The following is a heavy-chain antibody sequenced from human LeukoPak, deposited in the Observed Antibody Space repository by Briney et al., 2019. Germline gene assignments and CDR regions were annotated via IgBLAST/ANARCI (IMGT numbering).Heavy chain of an antibody. CDR1: GGSISSGSYY. V-gene: IGHV4-61*02. J-gene: IGHJ4*02. D-gene: IGHD6-6*01. CDR3: ARADSSSGWAYFDY. CDR2: IYNSGST. Sequence: SQTLSLTFSVSGGSISSGSYYWSWIRQPAGKRLDWIRRIYNSGSTNYNPSLKSRVTISVDTSKNQFSLKLSSVTAADTAVYYCARADSSSGWAYFDYWGQGTLVTVSS.